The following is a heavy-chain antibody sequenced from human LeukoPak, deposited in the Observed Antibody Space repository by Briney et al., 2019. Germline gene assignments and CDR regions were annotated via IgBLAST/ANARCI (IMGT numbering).Heavy chain of an antibody. J-gene: IGHJ5*02. D-gene: IGHD3-16*01. CDR2: MNPNSGNT. V-gene: IGHV1-8*03. Sequence: ASVKVSCKASGYTFTSHDINWVRQATGQGLEWMGWMNPNSGNTGYAQKFRGRVTITRDTSISTAYMELSSLRSEDTAVYYCARGLGDLATNWFDPWGQGTLVTVSS. CDR3: ARGLGDLATNWFDP. CDR1: GYTFTSHD.